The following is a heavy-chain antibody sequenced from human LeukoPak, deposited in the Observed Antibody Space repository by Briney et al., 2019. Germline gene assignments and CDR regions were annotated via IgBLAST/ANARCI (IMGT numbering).Heavy chain of an antibody. Sequence: SETLSLTCAVYGGSFSGYYWSWIRQSPGKGLEWIGEINHSGSTNYNPSLKSRVTISVDTSKNQFSLKLSSVTAADTAVYYCARVGYSSSWIDYWGQGTLVTVSS. V-gene: IGHV4-34*01. CDR1: GGSFSGYY. CDR3: ARVGYSSSWIDY. D-gene: IGHD6-13*01. J-gene: IGHJ4*02. CDR2: INHSGST.